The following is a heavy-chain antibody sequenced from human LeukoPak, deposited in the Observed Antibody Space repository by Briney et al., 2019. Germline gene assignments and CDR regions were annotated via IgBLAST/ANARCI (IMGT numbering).Heavy chain of an antibody. CDR3: ARDKQDYYGSGSYYNEYYFDY. V-gene: IGHV1-69*06. D-gene: IGHD3-10*01. CDR2: IIPFFCTA. J-gene: IGHJ4*02. Sequence: SSVNVSCKASVGTFSSYAISWVRQAPGQGLEWVGGIIPFFCTANYAQKFQGRVTITADKSTSTAYMELSSLRSEDTAVYYCARDKQDYYGSGSYYNEYYFDYWGQGTLVTVSS. CDR1: VGTFSSYA.